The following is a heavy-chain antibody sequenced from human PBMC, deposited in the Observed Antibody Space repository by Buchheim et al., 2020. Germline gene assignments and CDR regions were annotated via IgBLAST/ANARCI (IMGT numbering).Heavy chain of an antibody. V-gene: IGHV4-39*07. CDR2: IYYSGST. J-gene: IGHJ6*02. CDR1: GGSISSSSYY. CDR3: ARDKCSSTSCYGHYYYGMDV. D-gene: IGHD2-2*01. Sequence: QLQLQESGPGLVKPSETLSLTCTVSGGSISSSSYYWGWIRQPPGKGLEWIGSIYYSGSTYYNPSLKSRVTISVDTSKNPFSLKLSSVTAADTAVYYCARDKCSSTSCYGHYYYGMDVCGQGTT.